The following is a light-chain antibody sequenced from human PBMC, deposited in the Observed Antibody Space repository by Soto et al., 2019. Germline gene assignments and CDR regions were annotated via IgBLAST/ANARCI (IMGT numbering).Light chain of an antibody. CDR3: QHYASYSPEWT. CDR2: AAS. CDR1: RDISDY. J-gene: IGKJ1*01. Sequence: QMTQSPASLSASVGDRVTITCRASRDISDYLNWFQHKPGRAPKLLLYAASVLHSGVPARFSGSGSESGTEYTLTISSLQPEDSATYYCQHYASYSPEWTFGQGTKVEIK. V-gene: IGKV1-39*01.